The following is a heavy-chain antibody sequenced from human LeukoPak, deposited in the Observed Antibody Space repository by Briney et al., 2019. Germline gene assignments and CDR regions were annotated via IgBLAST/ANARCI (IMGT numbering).Heavy chain of an antibody. D-gene: IGHD6-13*01. J-gene: IGHJ6*02. CDR2: IIPILGIA. CDR1: GYTFTSYG. V-gene: IGHV1-69*04. CDR3: AILRAAAGDYGMDV. Sequence: ASVKVSCKASGYTFTSYGISWVRQAPGQGLEWMGRIIPILGIANYAQKFQGRVTITADKSTSTAYMELSSLRSEDTAVYYCAILRAAAGDYGMDVWGQGTTVTVSS.